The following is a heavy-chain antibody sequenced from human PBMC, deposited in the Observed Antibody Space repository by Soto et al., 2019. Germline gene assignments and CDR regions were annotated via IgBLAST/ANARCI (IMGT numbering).Heavy chain of an antibody. CDR1: GGSISSGGYY. CDR3: ARPYCSGGSCYWGAFDI. J-gene: IGHJ3*02. CDR2: IYYSGST. D-gene: IGHD2-15*01. Sequence: SETLSLTCTVSGGSISSGGYYWSWIRQHPGKGLEWIGYIYYSGSTYYNPSLKSRVTISVDTSKNQFSLKLSSVTAADTAVYYCARPYCSGGSCYWGAFDIWGQGTMVT. V-gene: IGHV4-31*03.